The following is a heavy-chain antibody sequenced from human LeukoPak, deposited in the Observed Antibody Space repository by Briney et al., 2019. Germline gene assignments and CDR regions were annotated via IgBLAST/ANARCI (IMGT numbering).Heavy chain of an antibody. Sequence: PGGSLRLSCAASGFTFSDYYMSWIRQAPGKGLEGVSYISSSGSTIYYADSVKGRFTISRDNAKNSLYLQMNSLRAEDTAVYYCARVSTMVRGVIIFDYWDQGTLVTVSS. J-gene: IGHJ4*02. CDR2: ISSSGSTI. CDR3: ARVSTMVRGVIIFDY. CDR1: GFTFSDYY. D-gene: IGHD3-10*01. V-gene: IGHV3-11*04.